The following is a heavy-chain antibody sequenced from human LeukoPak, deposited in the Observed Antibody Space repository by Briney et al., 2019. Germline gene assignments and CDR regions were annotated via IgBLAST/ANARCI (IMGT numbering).Heavy chain of an antibody. CDR2: IYSGGST. CDR3: ATMAGRYDILTGYWYYFDY. V-gene: IGHV3-53*01. CDR1: GFTVSSNY. D-gene: IGHD3-9*01. J-gene: IGHJ4*02. Sequence: PGGSLRLSCAASGFTVSSNYMSWVRQATGKGLEWVSVIYSGGSTYYADSVKGRFTISRDNSKNTLYLQMNSLRAEDTAVYYCATMAGRYDILTGYWYYFDYWGQGTLVTVSS.